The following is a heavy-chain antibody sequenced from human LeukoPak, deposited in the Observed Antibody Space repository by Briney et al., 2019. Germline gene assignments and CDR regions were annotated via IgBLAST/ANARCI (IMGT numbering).Heavy chain of an antibody. CDR3: AKKTCSGGSCYSDY. D-gene: IGHD2-15*01. CDR1: GFTFSSYA. CDR2: ISGSGGST. J-gene: IGHJ4*02. Sequence: GGSLRLSCAASGFTFSSYATSWVRQAPGKGLEWVSAISGSGGSTYYADSVKGRFTISRDNSKNTLYLQMNSLRAEDTAVYYCAKKTCSGGSCYSDYWGQGTLVTVSS. V-gene: IGHV3-23*01.